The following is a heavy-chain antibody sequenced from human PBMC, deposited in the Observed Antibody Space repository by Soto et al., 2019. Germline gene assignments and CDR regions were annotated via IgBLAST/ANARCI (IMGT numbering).Heavy chain of an antibody. V-gene: IGHV5-51*01. CDR1: GYSFTTYW. CDR2: IYPGDSNT. D-gene: IGHD3-3*01. J-gene: IGHJ3*02. Sequence: GESLKISCKGSGYSFTTYWIGWVRQMPGKGLEWMGIIYPGDSNTRYSPSFEGQVTIAVDKSISTANLQWSSLKASDTAMYYCARLISVFGVVGGFDIWGQGTMVTRLL. CDR3: ARLISVFGVVGGFDI.